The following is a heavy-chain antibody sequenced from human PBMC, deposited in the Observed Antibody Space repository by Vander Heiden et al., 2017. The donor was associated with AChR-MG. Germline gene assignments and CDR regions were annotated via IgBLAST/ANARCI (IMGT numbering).Heavy chain of an antibody. V-gene: IGHV1-8*01. D-gene: IGHD5-12*01. CDR1: GYTFTSYD. Sequence: QVQLVQSGAEVKKPGASVKVSCKASGYTFTSYDINWVRQATGQGLEWMGWRNPNRGNTGEAQKFQGRVTMTRTTSITTAYRELSSLRSEDTAVYYCASLTWPKYNWFDPWGQGTLVTVSS. CDR3: ASLTWPKYNWFDP. J-gene: IGHJ5*02. CDR2: RNPNRGNT.